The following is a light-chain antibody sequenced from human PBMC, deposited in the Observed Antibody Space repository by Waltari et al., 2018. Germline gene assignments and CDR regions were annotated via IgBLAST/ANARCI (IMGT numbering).Light chain of an antibody. CDR1: QVVFSSSGNKDY. Sequence: DIVMTQSPDSLAVSLGARATINRKSSQVVFSSSGNKDYLTWFQQKPGQPPRAVIYWASTREKGVPDRFSGSGSGTDFTLTINSLQAEDVAVYYCQQYCTSPPTFGQGTQVEIK. CDR2: WAS. CDR3: QQYCTSPPT. V-gene: IGKV4-1*01. J-gene: IGKJ2*01.